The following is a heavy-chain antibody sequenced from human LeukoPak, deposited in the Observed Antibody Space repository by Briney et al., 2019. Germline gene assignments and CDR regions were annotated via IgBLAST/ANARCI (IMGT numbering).Heavy chain of an antibody. CDR1: GFTFSSFA. Sequence: GGSLRLSCAASGFTFSSFAMHWVRQAPGKGLEWVAVIWYDGSNKYYADSVKGRFTISRDNSESTLYLQMNSLRAEDTAVYYCARGQWLEYYFDYWGQGTLVTVSS. V-gene: IGHV3-33*08. D-gene: IGHD6-19*01. CDR2: IWYDGSNK. J-gene: IGHJ4*02. CDR3: ARGQWLEYYFDY.